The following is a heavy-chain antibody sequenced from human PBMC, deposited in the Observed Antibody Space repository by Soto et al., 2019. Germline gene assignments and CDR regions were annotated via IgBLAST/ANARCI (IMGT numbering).Heavy chain of an antibody. Sequence: SETLSLTCTVSGGSISSYYWSWIRQPAGKGLEWIGYIYYSGSTNYNPSLKSRVTISVDTSKNQFSLKLSSVTAADTAVYYCARGTIFGVVVQNYYGMDVWGQGTTVTVSS. J-gene: IGHJ6*02. V-gene: IGHV4-59*01. CDR1: GGSISSYY. D-gene: IGHD3-3*01. CDR3: ARGTIFGVVVQNYYGMDV. CDR2: IYYSGST.